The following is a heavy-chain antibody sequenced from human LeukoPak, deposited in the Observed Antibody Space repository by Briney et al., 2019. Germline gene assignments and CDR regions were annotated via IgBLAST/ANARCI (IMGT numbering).Heavy chain of an antibody. Sequence: SQTLSLTCTVSGGSISSGDYYWRWIRQPPGKGLEWIGYIYYSGSTYYNPSLKSRVTISVDTSKDQFSLKLSSVTAADTAVYYCARGPVVPAANPQFDYWGQGTLVTVSS. CDR1: GGSISSGDYY. CDR3: ARGPVVPAANPQFDY. D-gene: IGHD2-2*01. CDR2: IYYSGST. J-gene: IGHJ4*02. V-gene: IGHV4-30-4*01.